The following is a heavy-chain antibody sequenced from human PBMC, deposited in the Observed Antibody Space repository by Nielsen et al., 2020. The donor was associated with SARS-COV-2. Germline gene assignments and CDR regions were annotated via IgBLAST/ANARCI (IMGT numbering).Heavy chain of an antibody. D-gene: IGHD3-22*01. V-gene: IGHV3-23*01. J-gene: IGHJ6*02. CDR2: ISGSGGST. CDR3: AKDRYYYDSSGYYYSPYYYYGMDV. Sequence: GGSLRLSCAASGFTFSSYAMSWVRQAPGKGLEWVSAISGSGGSTYCADSVKGRFTISRDNSKNTLYLQMNSLRAEDTAVYYCAKDRYYYDSSGYYYSPYYYYGMDVWGQGTTVTVSS. CDR1: GFTFSSYA.